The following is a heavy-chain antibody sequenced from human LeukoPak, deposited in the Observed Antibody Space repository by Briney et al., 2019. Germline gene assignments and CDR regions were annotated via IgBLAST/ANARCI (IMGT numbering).Heavy chain of an antibody. D-gene: IGHD3-22*01. CDR3: ARAGDYYDSSGYYYEYYFDY. CDR1: GGSISSGGYS. Sequence: SETLSLTCAVSGGSISSGGYSWSWIRQPPGKGLEWIGHIYHSGSTYYNPSLKSRVTISVDRSKNQFSLKLSSVTAAGTAVYYCARAGDYYDSSGYYYEYYFDYWGQGTLVTVSS. V-gene: IGHV4-30-2*01. J-gene: IGHJ4*02. CDR2: IYHSGST.